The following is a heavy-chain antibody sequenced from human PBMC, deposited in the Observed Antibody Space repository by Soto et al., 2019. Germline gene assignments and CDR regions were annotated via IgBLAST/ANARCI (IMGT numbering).Heavy chain of an antibody. D-gene: IGHD2-2*01. CDR3: ARHCSSTRCYYYFQH. J-gene: IGHJ1*01. CDR1: GYTFTGYY. V-gene: IGHV1-2*02. Sequence: ASVKVSCKASGYTFTGYYMHWVRQAPGQGLEWMGWINPNSGGTNYAQKFQGRVTMTRDTSISTAYMELSRLRSDDTAVHYCARHCSSTRCYYYFQHWGQGTLVTVSS. CDR2: INPNSGGT.